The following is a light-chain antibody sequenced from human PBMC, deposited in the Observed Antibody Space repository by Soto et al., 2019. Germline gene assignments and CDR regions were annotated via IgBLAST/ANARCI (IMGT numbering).Light chain of an antibody. CDR2: EGS. J-gene: IGLJ2*01. Sequence: QSVLTQPASVSGSPGQSITISCTGTSSDVGAYNLVSWYQHHPGKAPKLLIFEGSKWPSGVSNRFSGSKSGNTASLTISGLQAEDEADYHCCSYGGFSTFVIFGGGTKLTVL. CDR3: CSYGGFSTFVI. V-gene: IGLV2-23*03. CDR1: SSDVGAYNL.